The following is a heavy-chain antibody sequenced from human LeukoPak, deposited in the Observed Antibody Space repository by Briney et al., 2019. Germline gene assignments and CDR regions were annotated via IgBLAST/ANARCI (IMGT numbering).Heavy chain of an antibody. V-gene: IGHV3-48*01. CDR3: AHMDL. J-gene: IGHJ6*03. Sequence: PGGSLRLSCAASGFTFSTYSMNWVRQAPGKGLEWVSHISSSGGTINYADSVKGRFTISRDNAKDSLYLQMNSLRVEDTAVYYCAHMDLWGKGTTVTVSS. CDR2: ISSSGGTI. CDR1: GFTFSTYS.